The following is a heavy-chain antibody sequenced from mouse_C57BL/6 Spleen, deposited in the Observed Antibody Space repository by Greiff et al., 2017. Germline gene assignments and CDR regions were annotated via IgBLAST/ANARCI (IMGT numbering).Heavy chain of an antibody. CDR2: ISYDGSN. CDR1: GYSITSGYY. J-gene: IGHJ2*01. Sequence: DVQLQESGPGLVKPSQSLSLTCSVTGYSITSGYYWNWIRQFPGNKLEWMGYISYDGSNNYNPSLKNRISITRDTSKNQFFLKLNSVTTEDTATYYCASIYDGYHFDYWGQGTTLTVSS. V-gene: IGHV3-6*01. CDR3: ASIYDGYHFDY. D-gene: IGHD2-3*01.